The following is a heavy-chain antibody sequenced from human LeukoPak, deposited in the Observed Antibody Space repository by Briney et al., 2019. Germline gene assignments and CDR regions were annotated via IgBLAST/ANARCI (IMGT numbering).Heavy chain of an antibody. D-gene: IGHD3-10*01. CDR3: ALNPDYYGSGSFDY. V-gene: IGHV3-48*04. CDR2: ISSSSSTI. CDR1: GFTFSSYT. J-gene: IGHJ4*02. Sequence: GGSLRLSCAASGFTFSSYTMNWVRQAPGKGLECISAISSSSSTIYYADSVKGRFTISRDNAKNSLYVQMNSLRAEDTAVYYCALNPDYYGSGSFDYWGQGTLVTVSS.